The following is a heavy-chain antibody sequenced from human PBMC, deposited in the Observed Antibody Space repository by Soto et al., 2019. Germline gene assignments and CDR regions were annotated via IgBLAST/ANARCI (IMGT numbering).Heavy chain of an antibody. CDR3: AREKGLMVYARGYGMDV. Sequence: GASVKVSCKASGYTFTGYYMHWLRQAPGQGLEWMGWINPNSGGTNYAQKFQGRVTITRDTSISTAYMELSRLRSDDTAVYYCAREKGLMVYARGYGMDVWGQGTTVTVSS. J-gene: IGHJ6*02. D-gene: IGHD2-8*01. V-gene: IGHV1-2*02. CDR2: INPNSGGT. CDR1: GYTFTGYY.